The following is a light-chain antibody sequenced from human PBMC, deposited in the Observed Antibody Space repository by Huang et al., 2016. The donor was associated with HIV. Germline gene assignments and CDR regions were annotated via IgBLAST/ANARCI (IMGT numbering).Light chain of an antibody. Sequence: HLTQSPPSLSASVGDSVSLSCRASQDIGTSLAWYQQRTGRAPKLLISGASTLQTGVPSRFSGDSAGTFFTLFITDLQPEDFATYYCQQLHTYPITFGQGTRLDIK. CDR3: QQLHTYPIT. V-gene: IGKV1-13*02. CDR1: QDIGTS. CDR2: GAS. J-gene: IGKJ5*01.